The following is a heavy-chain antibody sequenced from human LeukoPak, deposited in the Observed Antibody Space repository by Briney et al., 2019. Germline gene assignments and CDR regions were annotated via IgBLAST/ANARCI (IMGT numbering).Heavy chain of an antibody. CDR3: ARQESHSSSWYRSDYYYYMDV. CDR1: GGSISSYY. J-gene: IGHJ6*03. CDR2: IYYSGST. Sequence: SETLSLTCTVSGGSISSYYWSWIRQPPGKGLEWIGYIYYSGSTNYNPSLKSRVTISVDTSKNQFSLKLSSVTAADTAVYYCARQESHSSSWYRSDYYYYMDVWGKGTTVTISS. D-gene: IGHD6-13*01. V-gene: IGHV4-59*08.